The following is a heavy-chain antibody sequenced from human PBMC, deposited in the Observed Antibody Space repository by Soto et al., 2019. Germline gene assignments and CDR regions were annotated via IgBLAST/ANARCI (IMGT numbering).Heavy chain of an antibody. J-gene: IGHJ4*02. CDR1: GGSISSYY. V-gene: IGHV4-59*01. Sequence: SETLSLTCTVSGGSISSYYWSWIRQPPGKGLEWIGYIYYSGSTNYNPSLKSRVTISVDTSKNQFSLKLSSVTAADTAVYYCASDSSGWGNEPYYFDYWGQGTLVTVSS. CDR2: IYYSGST. D-gene: IGHD6-19*01. CDR3: ASDSSGWGNEPYYFDY.